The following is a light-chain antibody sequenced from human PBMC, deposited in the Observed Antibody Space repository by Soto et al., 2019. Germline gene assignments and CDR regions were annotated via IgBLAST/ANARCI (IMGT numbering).Light chain of an antibody. CDR1: QDISNY. CDR2: DAS. Sequence: DIQMGQSPSSLSASVVDRVTITCQSSQDISNYLNWYQQKPGKAPKLLIYDASNLETGVPSRFSGSGSGTDFTFTISSLQPEDIATYYCQQYDNLPLTFGGGTKVDIK. CDR3: QQYDNLPLT. J-gene: IGKJ4*01. V-gene: IGKV1-33*01.